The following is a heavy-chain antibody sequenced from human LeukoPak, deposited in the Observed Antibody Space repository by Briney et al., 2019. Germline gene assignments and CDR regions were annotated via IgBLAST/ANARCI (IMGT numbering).Heavy chain of an antibody. J-gene: IGHJ6*02. V-gene: IGHV3-33*01. Sequence: GGSLRLSCAASGSTFSSYGMHWVRQAPGKGLERVAVIWYDGSNKYYADSVKGRFTISRDNSKNTLYLQMNSLRAEDTAVYYCARGLAAAAWGYYYYYGMDVWGQGTTVTVSS. D-gene: IGHD6-13*01. CDR1: GSTFSSYG. CDR2: IWYDGSNK. CDR3: ARGLAAAAWGYYYYYGMDV.